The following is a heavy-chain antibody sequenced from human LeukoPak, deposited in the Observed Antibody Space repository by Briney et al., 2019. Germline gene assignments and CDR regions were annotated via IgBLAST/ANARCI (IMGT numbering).Heavy chain of an antibody. Sequence: PGGSLRLSCAASGFTFSSYWMSWVRQAPGKGLEWVAVIWYDGSNKYYADSVKGRFTISRDNSKNTLYLQMNSLRAEDTAVYYCARDLCGSGGSCYSDYWGQGTLVTVSS. V-gene: IGHV3-33*08. J-gene: IGHJ4*02. CDR3: ARDLCGSGGSCYSDY. CDR1: GFTFSSYW. CDR2: IWYDGSNK. D-gene: IGHD2-15*01.